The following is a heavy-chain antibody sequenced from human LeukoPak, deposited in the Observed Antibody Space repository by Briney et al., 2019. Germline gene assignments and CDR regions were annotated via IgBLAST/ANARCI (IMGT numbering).Heavy chain of an antibody. V-gene: IGHV1-24*01. CDR1: GYTLTELS. CDR2: FDPEDGET. CDR3: ATGDTVVVVAASGFDY. J-gene: IGHJ4*02. D-gene: IGHD2-15*01. Sequence: ASVKVSCKVSGYTLTELSMHWVRQAPGKGLEWMGGFDPEDGETIYAQKFQGRVTMTEDTSTDTAYMELNSLRSEDTAVYYCATGDTVVVVAASGFDYWGQGTLVTVSS.